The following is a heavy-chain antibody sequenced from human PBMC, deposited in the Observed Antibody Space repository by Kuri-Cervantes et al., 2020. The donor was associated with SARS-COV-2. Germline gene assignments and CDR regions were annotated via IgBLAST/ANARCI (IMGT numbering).Heavy chain of an antibody. CDR1: GYSFPIYW. CDR2: IYPSDSDT. D-gene: IGHD4-17*01. J-gene: IGHJ5*02. CDR3: ARHRRVTTPWGWFDP. V-gene: IGHV5-51*01. Sequence: GESLKISCEASGYSFPIYWIGWVRQMPGKGLEWMGIIYPSDSDTRYSPSFQGQVTISADKSISTAYLQWSSLKASDTAVYYCARHRRVTTPWGWFDPWGQGTLVTVS.